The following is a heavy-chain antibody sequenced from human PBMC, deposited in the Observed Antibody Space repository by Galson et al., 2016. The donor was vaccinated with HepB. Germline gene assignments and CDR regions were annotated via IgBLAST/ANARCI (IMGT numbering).Heavy chain of an antibody. D-gene: IGHD1-14*01. Sequence: SLRLSCAASGFIFSNYAMSWVRQAPGKGLEWVSTITGRGDSAYYADSVKGRFTISRDNSQNTLFLQMNSRRAEDTAIYYCAKHAEPYYYYAMDVWGQGTTVTVSS. CDR3: AKHAEPYYYYAMDV. CDR1: GFIFSNYA. V-gene: IGHV3-23*01. CDR2: ITGRGDSA. J-gene: IGHJ6*02.